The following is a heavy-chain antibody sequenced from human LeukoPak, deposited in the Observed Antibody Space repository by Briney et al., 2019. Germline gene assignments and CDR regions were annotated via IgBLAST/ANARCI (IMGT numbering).Heavy chain of an antibody. J-gene: IGHJ4*02. CDR1: GFTFSNFA. CDR3: ARGVRVFDY. V-gene: IGHV3-7*01. CDR2: IKQDGSEK. Sequence: PGGSLRLSCAASGFTFSNFAMSWVRQAPGKGLEWVANIKQDGSEKYYVDSVKGRFTISRDNAKNSLYLQMNSLRAEDTAVYYCARGVRVFDYWGQGTLVTVSS.